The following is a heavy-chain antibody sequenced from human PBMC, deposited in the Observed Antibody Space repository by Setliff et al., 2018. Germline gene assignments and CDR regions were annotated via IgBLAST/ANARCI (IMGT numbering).Heavy chain of an antibody. D-gene: IGHD3-3*01. CDR2: IYYSGST. CDR3: ARVGTWSGFSPDY. V-gene: IGHV4-31*03. J-gene: IGHJ4*02. Sequence: PSETLSLTCTVSGGSISSGGYYWSWIRQHPGKGLEWIGYIYYSGSTYYNPSLKSRVTISVDTSKNQFSLKLSSVTAADTAVYYCARVGTWSGFSPDYWGQGTLVTVSS. CDR1: GGSISSGGYY.